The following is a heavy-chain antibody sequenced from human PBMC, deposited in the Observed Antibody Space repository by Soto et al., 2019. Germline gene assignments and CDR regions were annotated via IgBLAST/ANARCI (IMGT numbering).Heavy chain of an antibody. CDR3: VGRGNQNWGDY. J-gene: IGHJ4*02. Sequence: QVQLVESGGGVVQPGRSLRLSCAASGFTFSSYGMHWVRQAPGKGLEWVSSIWYDGNNKYYADSVKGRFTISRDNSMNTLFLQMKSLRAEETAIYYCVGRGNQNWGDYWGQGTQVTVSS. V-gene: IGHV3-33*01. D-gene: IGHD7-27*01. CDR2: IWYDGNNK. CDR1: GFTFSSYG.